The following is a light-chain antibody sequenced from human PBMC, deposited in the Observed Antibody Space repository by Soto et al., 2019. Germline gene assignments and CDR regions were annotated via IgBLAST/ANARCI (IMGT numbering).Light chain of an antibody. CDR1: QSISNY. Sequence: IQMTQSPSSLSASVGDRVTITCRASQSISNYLNWYQQKPGKVPKLLIYAASTLQSGVPSRFSGSRSGTDFTLTISSLQPEDFATYYCLLDFSYFWAFGQGTKVDIK. CDR3: LLDFSYFWA. CDR2: AAS. J-gene: IGKJ1*01. V-gene: IGKV1-6*01.